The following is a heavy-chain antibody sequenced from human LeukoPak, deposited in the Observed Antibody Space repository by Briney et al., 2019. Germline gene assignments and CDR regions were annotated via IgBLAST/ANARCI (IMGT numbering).Heavy chain of an antibody. V-gene: IGHV4-59*01. CDR2: IYYSGST. CDR3: ARGGVVVPAAIGSYYMDV. D-gene: IGHD2-2*01. CDR1: GGSISSYY. Sequence: PSETLSLTCTVSGGSISSYYWSWIRQPPGKGLEWIVYIYYSGSTNYNPSLKSRVTISVDTSKNQFSLKLSSVTAADTAVYYCARGGVVVPAAIGSYYMDVWGKGTTVTVSS. J-gene: IGHJ6*03.